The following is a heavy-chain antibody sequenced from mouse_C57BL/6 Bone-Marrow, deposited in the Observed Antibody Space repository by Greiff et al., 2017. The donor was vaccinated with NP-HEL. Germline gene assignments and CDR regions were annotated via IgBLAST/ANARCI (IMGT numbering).Heavy chain of an antibody. V-gene: IGHV10-3*01. Sequence: EVQRVESGGGLVQPKGSLKLSCAASGFTFNTYAMHWVRQAPGKGLEWVARIRSKSSNYATYYADSVKDRFTISRDDSQSMLYLQMNNLKTEDTAMYYWVREGYYGSSGWFAYWGQGTLVTVSA. CDR1: GFTFNTYA. CDR3: VREGYYGSSGWFAY. CDR2: IRSKSSNYAT. D-gene: IGHD1-1*01. J-gene: IGHJ3*01.